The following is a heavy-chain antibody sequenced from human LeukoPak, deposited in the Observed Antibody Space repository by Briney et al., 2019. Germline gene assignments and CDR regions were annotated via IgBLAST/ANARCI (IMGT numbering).Heavy chain of an antibody. J-gene: IGHJ4*02. CDR3: TTEWFAATPGY. D-gene: IGHD2-15*01. V-gene: IGHV3-15*01. CDR2: IKSKTDGGTT. Sequence: GGSLRLSCAASGFTCSNAWMSWVRQAPGKGLEWVGRIKSKTDGGTTDYAAPVKGRFPISIDDSKNTLYLQMNSLKTEDTAVYYCTTEWFAATPGYWGQGTLVTVSS. CDR1: GFTCSNAW.